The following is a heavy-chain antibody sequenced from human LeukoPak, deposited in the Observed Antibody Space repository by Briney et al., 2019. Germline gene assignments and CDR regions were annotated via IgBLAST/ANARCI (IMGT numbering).Heavy chain of an antibody. CDR2: IKSKTDGGTT. CDR3: TTASQVLGYCSSTSCYTGAY. Sequence: GGSLRLSCAASGFTFSSYAMSWVRQAPGKGLEWVGRIKSKTDGGTTDYAAPVKGRFTISRDDSKNTLYLQMNSLKTEDTAVYYCTTASQVLGYCSSTSCYTGAYWGQGTLVTVSS. D-gene: IGHD2-2*02. V-gene: IGHV3-15*01. J-gene: IGHJ4*02. CDR1: GFTFSSYA.